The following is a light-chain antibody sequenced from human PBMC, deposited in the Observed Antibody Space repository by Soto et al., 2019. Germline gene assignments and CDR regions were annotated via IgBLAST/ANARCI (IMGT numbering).Light chain of an antibody. V-gene: IGLV2-14*03. CDR1: SSDLDY. CDR3: SSYIHPSVF. Sequence: QSVLTQPASVSGSPGQSITVSCTGTSSDLDYVSWYQQHPGKAPKLLIFDVNTRPSGVPDRFSASKTDNAASLTISGLQPEDEAHYYCSSYIHPSVFFGGGTKLNVL. CDR2: DVN. J-gene: IGLJ2*01.